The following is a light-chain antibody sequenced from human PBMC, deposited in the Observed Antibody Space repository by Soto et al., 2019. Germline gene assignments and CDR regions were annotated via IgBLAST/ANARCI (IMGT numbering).Light chain of an antibody. CDR1: QNISSS. Sequence: DIQMTQFPSTLSASIGDRVTITCRASQNISSSLAWYQQKPGKAPKLLIYKASNLETGVPSRFSGSGSGTEFALPISSLQPDDFATYYCQQYIRYSPYTFGQGTRLEIK. J-gene: IGKJ2*01. CDR3: QQYIRYSPYT. CDR2: KAS. V-gene: IGKV1-5*03.